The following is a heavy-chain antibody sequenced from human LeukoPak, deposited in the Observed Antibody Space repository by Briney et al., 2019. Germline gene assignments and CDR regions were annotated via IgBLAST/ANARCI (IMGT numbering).Heavy chain of an antibody. Sequence: GGSLRLSCAASGFTFSDYYMSWIRQAPGKGLEWISYISSSSSYTNYADSVKGRFTISRDNAKNSLYLQMNSLRAEDTAVYYCARDQDIELEWLRLFDYWGQGTLVTVSS. CDR2: ISSSSSYT. J-gene: IGHJ4*02. V-gene: IGHV3-11*06. CDR3: ARDQDIELEWLRLFDY. D-gene: IGHD5-12*01. CDR1: GFTFSDYY.